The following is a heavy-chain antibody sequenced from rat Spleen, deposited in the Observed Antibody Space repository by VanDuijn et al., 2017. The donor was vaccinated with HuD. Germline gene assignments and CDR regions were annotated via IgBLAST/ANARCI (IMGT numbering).Heavy chain of an antibody. V-gene: IGHV5-7*01. CDR2: ISYDGGGT. D-gene: IGHD1-9*01. Sequence: EVQLVESGGGLVQPGRSLKLSCAASGFTFSDYNMAWVRQAPKKGLEWVATISYDGGGTYYPDSVKGRFTISRDNAKSILYLQMDSLRSEDTASYYCARHGYTRYYFDYWGQGVMVTVSS. CDR1: GFTFSDYN. CDR3: ARHGYTRYYFDY. J-gene: IGHJ2*01.